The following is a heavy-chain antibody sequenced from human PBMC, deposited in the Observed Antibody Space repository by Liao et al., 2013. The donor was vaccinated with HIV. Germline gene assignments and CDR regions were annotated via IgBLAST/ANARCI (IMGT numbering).Heavy chain of an antibody. D-gene: IGHD2-15*01. CDR2: ISARETT. J-gene: IGHJ4*02. CDR1: GGSSSSSYY. CDR3: AGWSGSASRLYFDF. V-gene: IGHV4-61*02. Sequence: QVQLQESGPGLVKPSQTLSLTCTVSGGSSSSSYYWSWIRQSAGKGLEWIGRISARETTEYNPSLRSRVTMSLDTSKSQFSLQLTSLTAADTALYYCAGWSGSASRLYFDFWGRGILVAVSS.